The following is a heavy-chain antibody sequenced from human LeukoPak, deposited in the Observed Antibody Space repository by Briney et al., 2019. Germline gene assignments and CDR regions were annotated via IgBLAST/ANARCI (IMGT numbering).Heavy chain of an antibody. Sequence: GGSLRLSCAASGFTFSSYWMSWVRQAPGKGLEWVSSISSSSSYIYYADSVKGRFTISRDNAKNSLYLQMNSLRAEDTAVYYCATDSIFWSGYYLFDYWGQGTLVTVSS. D-gene: IGHD3-3*01. V-gene: IGHV3-21*01. CDR3: ATDSIFWSGYYLFDY. CDR1: GFTFSSYW. CDR2: ISSSSSYI. J-gene: IGHJ4*02.